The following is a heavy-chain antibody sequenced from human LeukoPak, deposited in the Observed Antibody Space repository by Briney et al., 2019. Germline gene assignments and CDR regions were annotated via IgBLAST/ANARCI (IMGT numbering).Heavy chain of an antibody. V-gene: IGHV4-59*01. CDR2: IYYSGST. J-gene: IGHJ4*02. Sequence: SETLSLTCTVSGGSISSYYWSWIRQPPGKGLEWIGYIYYSGSTNYNPSLKSRVTISVDTSKNQFSLKLSSVTAADTAVYYCARRKYNWNDVEYFDYRGQGTLVTVSS. CDR3: ARRKYNWNDVEYFDY. CDR1: GGSISSYY. D-gene: IGHD1-20*01.